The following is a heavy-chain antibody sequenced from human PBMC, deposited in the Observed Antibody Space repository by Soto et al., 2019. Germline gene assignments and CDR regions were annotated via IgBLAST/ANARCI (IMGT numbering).Heavy chain of an antibody. CDR3: ARYNYGDYGTFDY. Sequence: QVQLVQSGAEVKKPGSSVQVSCKASGGNFSSYAISWVRQAPGQGLEWMGGIIPIFGTANYAQKFQGRVTITAYESTSTAYMELSSLRSEDTAVYYGARYNYGDYGTFDYWGQGTLVTVSS. CDR2: IIPIFGTA. V-gene: IGHV1-69*01. CDR1: GGNFSSYA. D-gene: IGHD4-17*01. J-gene: IGHJ4*02.